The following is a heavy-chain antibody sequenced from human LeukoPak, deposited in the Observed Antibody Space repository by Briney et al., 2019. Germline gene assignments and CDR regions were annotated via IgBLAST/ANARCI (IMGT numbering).Heavy chain of an antibody. J-gene: IGHJ4*02. D-gene: IGHD4-23*01. CDR2: ITSNGGTT. CDR1: GFTFSRYG. CDR3: ARGIRWASDY. Sequence: GGSLRLSCAASGFTFSRYGMVWVRQAPGKGLEYVSGITSNGGTTYYGNSVKGRFTISRDNSKDTLYLQMGSLRTEDMAVYYCARGIRWASDYWGQGTLVTVAS. V-gene: IGHV3-64*01.